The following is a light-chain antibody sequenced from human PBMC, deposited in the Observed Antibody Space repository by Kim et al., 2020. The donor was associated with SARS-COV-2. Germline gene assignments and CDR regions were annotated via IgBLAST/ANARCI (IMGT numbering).Light chain of an antibody. CDR3: QQYYTIPLT. CDR2: WAS. J-gene: IGKJ4*01. Sequence: DIVMTQSPDSLAVSLGERATINCKSSQSVLYTSNNKNSLVWYQQKAGQPPKALIFWASTRESGVPDRFSGSGSGTDFTLTISSLQAEDGAVYYCQQYYTIPLTFGGGTKVDIK. V-gene: IGKV4-1*01. CDR1: QSVLYTSNNKNS.